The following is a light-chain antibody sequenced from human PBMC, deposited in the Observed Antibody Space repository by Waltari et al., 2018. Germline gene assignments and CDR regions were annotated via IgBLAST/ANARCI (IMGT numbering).Light chain of an antibody. V-gene: IGKV1-17*03. CDR3: QQHYSLPPT. Sequence: DIQMTQSTSSLSASVGDTVTITCRASQGISTYLAWFQHKPGKAPKRLIYVASNLESGVPSRFSGSGSGTDFTLTIGSLQPEDFATYFCQQHYSLPPTFGQGTKVEI. J-gene: IGKJ1*01. CDR2: VAS. CDR1: QGISTY.